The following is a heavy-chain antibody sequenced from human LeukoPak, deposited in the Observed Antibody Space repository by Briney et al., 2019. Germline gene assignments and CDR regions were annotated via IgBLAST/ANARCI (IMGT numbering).Heavy chain of an antibody. CDR3: APTSNFYDGSGPWGYFDL. V-gene: IGHV1-69*01. D-gene: IGHD3-22*01. Sequence: SVKVSCKASGGTFTSYAISWVRQAPGQGLEWMGGIIPIFGTANYAQKFAGRVTIIADESTNTTHMELSGLRSEDTAVYYCAPTSNFYDGSGPWGYFDLWGRGTLVTVSS. CDR2: IIPIFGTA. J-gene: IGHJ2*01. CDR1: GGTFTSYA.